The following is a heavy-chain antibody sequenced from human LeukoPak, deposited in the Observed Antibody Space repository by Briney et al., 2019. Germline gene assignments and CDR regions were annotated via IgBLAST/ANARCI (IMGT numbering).Heavy chain of an antibody. CDR3: ATSRPPHYPQYYMDV. D-gene: IGHD1-26*01. J-gene: IGHJ6*03. V-gene: IGHV3-74*03. CDR1: KFTLSGYW. Sequence: GGSLRLSCAASKFTLSGYWIHWVRQASGKGLVWVSRVNSDGAGTTYADFVKGRFTISRDYARNIVYLQMNSLTADDTAVYYFATSRPPHYPQYYMDVWGKGTTVTFSS. CDR2: VNSDGAGT.